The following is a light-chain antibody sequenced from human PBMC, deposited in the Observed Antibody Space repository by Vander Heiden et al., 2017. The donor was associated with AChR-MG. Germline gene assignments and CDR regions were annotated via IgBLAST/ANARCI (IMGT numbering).Light chain of an antibody. Sequence: QSVLTQPPSLSGAPGQRVTISCTGSRSNIGASYRVHWYQQFPGTAPKLLIFANSNRPSGVPDRFSASKTGTLASLAITGLQAEDEADYYCQSYDSSLSSWVFGGGTKLTVL. CDR2: ANS. CDR3: QSYDSSLSSWV. V-gene: IGLV1-40*01. J-gene: IGLJ3*02. CDR1: RSNIGASYR.